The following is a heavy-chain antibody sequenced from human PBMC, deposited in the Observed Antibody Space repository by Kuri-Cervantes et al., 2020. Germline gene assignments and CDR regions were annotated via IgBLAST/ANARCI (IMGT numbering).Heavy chain of an antibody. D-gene: IGHD6-13*01. J-gene: IGHJ5*02. CDR2: IKQDGSEK. CDR3: ARDLTSSSWPNWFDP. V-gene: IGHV3-7*01. Sequence: GESLKISCAASGFTFSSYWMSWVRQAPGKGLEWVANIKQDGSEKYYVDSVKGRFTISRDNAKNSLYLQMNSLRAEDTAVYYCARDLTSSSWPNWFDPWGQGTLVTVSS. CDR1: GFTFSSYW.